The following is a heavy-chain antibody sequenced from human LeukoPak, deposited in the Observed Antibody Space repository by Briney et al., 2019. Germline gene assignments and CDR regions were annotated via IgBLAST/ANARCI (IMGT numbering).Heavy chain of an antibody. V-gene: IGHV3-30-3*01. Sequence: GGSLRLSCAASGFTLGNCAMHWVRPPPARGREWEAVISDGSNKYYADSVKGRFSISRDNSKNTLYLQMNSLRPEDTAVYYCARDGGYPTGFFDYWGQGTLVTVSS. CDR2: ISDGSNK. D-gene: IGHD3-16*01. CDR1: GFTLGNCA. J-gene: IGHJ4*02. CDR3: ARDGGYPTGFFDY.